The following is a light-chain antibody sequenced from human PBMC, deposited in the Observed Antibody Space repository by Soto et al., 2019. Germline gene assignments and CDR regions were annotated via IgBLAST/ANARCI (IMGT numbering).Light chain of an antibody. V-gene: IGKV1-9*01. J-gene: IGKJ1*01. CDR3: QHYNSYSEA. CDR1: RGISSF. Sequence: DIQLTHSPSFLSASAGARVTIPCLASRGISSFLAWYQQKPGRAPKLLIYAASTLQSGVPSRFSGSGSGTEFTLTISSLQPDDFATYYCQHYNSYSEAFGQGTKVDIK. CDR2: AAS.